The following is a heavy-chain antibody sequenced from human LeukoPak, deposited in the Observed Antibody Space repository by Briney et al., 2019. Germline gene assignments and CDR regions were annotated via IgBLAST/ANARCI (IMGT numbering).Heavy chain of an antibody. CDR3: ARGSSGSGSYYRHPQTPYVDY. CDR1: GGSFSGYY. J-gene: IGHJ4*02. V-gene: IGHV4-34*01. Sequence: PSETLSLTCAVYGGSFSGYYWSWIRQPPGKGLEWIGEINHSGSTNYNPSLKSRVTISVDTSKNQFSLKLSSVTAADTAVYYCARGSSGSGSYYRHPQTPYVDYWGQGTLVTVSS. CDR2: INHSGST. D-gene: IGHD3-10*01.